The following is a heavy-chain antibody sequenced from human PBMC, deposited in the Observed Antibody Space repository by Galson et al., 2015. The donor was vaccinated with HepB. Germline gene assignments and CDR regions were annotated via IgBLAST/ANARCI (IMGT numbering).Heavy chain of an antibody. J-gene: IGHJ4*02. CDR2: MNPNSGNT. CDR3: ARGHYSSGWYVFDY. V-gene: IGHV1-8*01. Sequence: SVKVSCKASGYTFTSYDINWVRQATGQGLEWMGWMNPNSGNTGYAQKFQGRVTMTRNTSISPAYMELSSLRSEDTAVYYCARGHYSSGWYVFDYWGQGTLVTVSS. CDR1: GYTFTSYD. D-gene: IGHD6-19*01.